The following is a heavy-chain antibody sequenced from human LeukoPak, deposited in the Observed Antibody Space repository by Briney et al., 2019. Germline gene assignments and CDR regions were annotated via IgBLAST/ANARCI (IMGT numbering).Heavy chain of an antibody. CDR1: GDSVSSNSAA. CDR3: ARDPAILGYCSGGSCYSGWLDP. CDR2: TYYRSKLYN. D-gene: IGHD2-15*01. Sequence: SQTLSLTCAISGDSVSSNSAAWNWIRQSPSRGLEWLGRTYYRSKLYNDYAVSVKSRITIKPDTSKNQFSLQLNSVTPEDTAVYYCARDPAILGYCSGGSCYSGWLDPWGQGTLVTVSS. V-gene: IGHV6-1*01. J-gene: IGHJ5*02.